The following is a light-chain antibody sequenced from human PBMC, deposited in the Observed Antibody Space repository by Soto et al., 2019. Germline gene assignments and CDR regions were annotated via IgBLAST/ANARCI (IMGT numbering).Light chain of an antibody. CDR2: EVS. CDR1: SSDIGGYNY. J-gene: IGLJ1*01. CDR3: NSYTSSSTLYV. Sequence: HSALTQPASVSGSPGQSITISCTGTSSDIGGYNYVSWYQQHPGKAPKLMLYEVSNRPSGVSNRFSGSKSGNTASLTITGLQAEDEADYYCNSYTSSSTLYVFGTGTKVTVL. V-gene: IGLV2-14*01.